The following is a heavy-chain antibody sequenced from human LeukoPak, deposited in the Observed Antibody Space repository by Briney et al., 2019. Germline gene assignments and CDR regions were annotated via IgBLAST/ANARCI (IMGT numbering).Heavy chain of an antibody. CDR1: GGTFSSYA. CDR3: ARGLSWLPAAIRDAFDI. V-gene: IGHV1-69*01. D-gene: IGHD2-2*01. Sequence: GASVTVSCKASGGTFSSYAISWVRQAPGQGLEWMGGIIPIFGTTNYAQKFQGRVTITADESTSTVSMELSSLRSEDTALYYCARGLSWLPAAIRDAFDIWGQGTMVTVSS. CDR2: IIPIFGTT. J-gene: IGHJ3*02.